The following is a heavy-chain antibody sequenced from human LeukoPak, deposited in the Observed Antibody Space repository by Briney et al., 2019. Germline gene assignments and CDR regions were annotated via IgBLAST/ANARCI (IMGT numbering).Heavy chain of an antibody. D-gene: IGHD7-27*01. J-gene: IGHJ6*04. Sequence: SVKVSCKASGGTFSSYAISWVRQAPGQGLEWMGGIIPIFGTANYAQKFQGRVTITADKSTSTAYMELSSLRSEDTAVYYCAIQAPHLGCYYYYGMDVWGKGTTVTVSS. CDR3: AIQAPHLGCYYYYGMDV. V-gene: IGHV1-69*06. CDR2: IIPIFGTA. CDR1: GGTFSSYA.